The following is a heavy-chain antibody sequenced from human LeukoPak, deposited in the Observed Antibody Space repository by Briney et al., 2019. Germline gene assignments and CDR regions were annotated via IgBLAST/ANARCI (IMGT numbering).Heavy chain of an antibody. CDR2: IWYDGSNK. Sequence: GRSLRLSCAASGFTFSSYGMHWVRQAPGKGLEWVAVIWYDGSNKYYADSVMGRFTISRDNAENSLYLQLNSLRAEDTAMYYCAGDRGYLQFDYWGQGTLVTVSS. J-gene: IGHJ4*02. CDR3: AGDRGYLQFDY. V-gene: IGHV3-33*01. D-gene: IGHD3-10*01. CDR1: GFTFSSYG.